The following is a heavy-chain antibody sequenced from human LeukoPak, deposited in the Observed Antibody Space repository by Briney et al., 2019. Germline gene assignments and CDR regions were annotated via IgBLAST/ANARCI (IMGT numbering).Heavy chain of an antibody. D-gene: IGHD5-12*01. V-gene: IGHV3-43*01. CDR3: AKDSNTGGYSFGS. CDR2: ISWDGGIT. J-gene: IGHJ4*02. CDR1: GFTFHHYS. Sequence: GGSLRLSCAASGFTFHHYSMHWVRQPPGKGLEWVSLISWDGGITYYADSVRGRFTISRDNSKNSLSLEMNSLRTEDAALYYCAKDSNTGGYSFGSWGQGTLVSVSS.